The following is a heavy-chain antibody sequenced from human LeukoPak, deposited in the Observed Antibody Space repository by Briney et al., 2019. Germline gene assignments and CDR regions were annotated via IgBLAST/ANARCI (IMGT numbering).Heavy chain of an antibody. J-gene: IGHJ4*02. V-gene: IGHV3-53*01. CDR3: ARDRVNWNDVGGLFDY. CDR1: GFTLSSYA. Sequence: PGGSLRLSCVASGFTLSSYAMSWVRQAPGKGLEWVSVIYSGGNTYYADSVKGRFTISRDNSKNTLYLQMNSLSAEDTAVYYCARDRVNWNDVGGLFDYWGQGTLVTVSS. D-gene: IGHD1-1*01. CDR2: IYSGGNT.